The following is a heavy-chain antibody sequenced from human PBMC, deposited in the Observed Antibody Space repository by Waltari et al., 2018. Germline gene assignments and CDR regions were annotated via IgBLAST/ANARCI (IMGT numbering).Heavy chain of an antibody. CDR1: GFTFSSYG. Sequence: QVQLVESGGGVVQPGRSLRLSCAASGFTFSSYGMHWVRQAPGKGLEWVAVISYDGSNKYYADSVKGRFTISRDNSKNTLYLQMNSLRAEDTAVYYCAKSGVLSDFDYGGQGTLVTVSS. D-gene: IGHD3-10*01. CDR3: AKSGVLSDFDY. CDR2: ISYDGSNK. V-gene: IGHV3-30*18. J-gene: IGHJ4*02.